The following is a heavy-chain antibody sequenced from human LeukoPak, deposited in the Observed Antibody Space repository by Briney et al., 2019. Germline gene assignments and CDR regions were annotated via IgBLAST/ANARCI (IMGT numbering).Heavy chain of an antibody. Sequence: GGSLRLSCAASGFTFSAFSKNWVRQAPGKGLEWVSAISSSRSDIYYTDSVKGRFTISRDNANNFLYLQVSSLRAEDTAVYYCATGYTSGTRIDYWGQGTLVSVSS. D-gene: IGHD6-19*01. CDR1: GFTFSAFS. CDR2: ISSSRSDI. J-gene: IGHJ4*02. CDR3: ATGYTSGTRIDY. V-gene: IGHV3-21*01.